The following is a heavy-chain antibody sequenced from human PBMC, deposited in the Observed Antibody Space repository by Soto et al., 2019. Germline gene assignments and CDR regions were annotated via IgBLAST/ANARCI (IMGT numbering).Heavy chain of an antibody. CDR2: IFYSGTT. V-gene: IGHV4-61*08. J-gene: IGHJ3*02. Sequence: SETLSLTCTVSGYSITSGVHYWSWIRQLPGKGLEWIGYIFYSGTTYYNPSLKSRVTISVDTSKNQFSLKLSSVTAADTAVYYCARHFHSSRDAFDIWGQGTMVTVSS. D-gene: IGHD6-19*01. CDR1: GYSITSGVHY. CDR3: ARHFHSSRDAFDI.